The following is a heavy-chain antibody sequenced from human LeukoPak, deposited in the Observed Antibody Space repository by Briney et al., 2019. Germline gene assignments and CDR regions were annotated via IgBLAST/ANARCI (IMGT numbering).Heavy chain of an antibody. V-gene: IGHV1-2*02. CDR3: ARDLSAMVRGVTNY. Sequence: ASVKVSCKASGCTFTGYYMHWVRQAPGQGLEWMGWINPNSGGTNYAQKFQGRVTMTRDTSISTAYMELSRLRSDDTAVYYCARDLSAMVRGVTNYWGQGTLVTVSS. CDR2: INPNSGGT. J-gene: IGHJ4*02. CDR1: GCTFTGYY. D-gene: IGHD3-10*01.